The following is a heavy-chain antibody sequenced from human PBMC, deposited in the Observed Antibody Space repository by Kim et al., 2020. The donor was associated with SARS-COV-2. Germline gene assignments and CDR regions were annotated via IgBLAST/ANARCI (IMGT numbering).Heavy chain of an antibody. CDR3: ARDPIAAAGTVDY. Sequence: GGSLRLSCAASGFTFSDYYMNWIRQAPGKGLEWVSYISSSSSYTNYADSVKGRFTISRDNAKNSLYLQMNSLRAEDTAVYYCARDPIAAAGTVDYWGQGTLVTVSS. J-gene: IGHJ4*02. CDR2: ISSSSSYT. CDR1: GFTFSDYY. D-gene: IGHD6-13*01. V-gene: IGHV3-11*05.